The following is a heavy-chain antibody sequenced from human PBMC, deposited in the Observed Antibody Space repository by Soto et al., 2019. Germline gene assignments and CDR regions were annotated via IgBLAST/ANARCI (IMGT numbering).Heavy chain of an antibody. V-gene: IGHV4-61*01. CDR2: IYNSGRT. Sequence: PSETLSLTCTVSGGSVNSDYYYWTWILHPPGKGPEWIGYIYNSGRTNYKPSLKSRVSISMDTSRNQFSLKLTSVTAADTAVFYCAREYSNSPEAFEIWGKGYMVTVSP. D-gene: IGHD1-26*01. J-gene: IGHJ4*02. CDR1: GGSVNSDYYY. CDR3: AREYSNSPEAFEI.